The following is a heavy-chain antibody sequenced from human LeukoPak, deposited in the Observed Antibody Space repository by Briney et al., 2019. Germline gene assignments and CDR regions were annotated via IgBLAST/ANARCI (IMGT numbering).Heavy chain of an antibody. CDR3: ARGGRTGASP. J-gene: IGHJ5*02. V-gene: IGHV3-30*04. CDR2: ISYDGTKK. D-gene: IGHD1-14*01. CDR1: GFTFSTYA. Sequence: GGSLRLSCAASGFTFSTYAMHWVRQAPGKGLEWMAVISYDGTKKYYADSVKGRFTISRDNAKNSLYLQMNSLRAEDTAVYYCARGGRTGASPWGQGTLVIVSS.